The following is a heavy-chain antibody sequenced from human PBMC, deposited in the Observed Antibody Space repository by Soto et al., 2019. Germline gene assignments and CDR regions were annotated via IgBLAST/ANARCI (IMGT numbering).Heavy chain of an antibody. V-gene: IGHV4-30-4*01. J-gene: IGHJ4*02. Sequence: TSETLSLTCTVSGGSISSGDYYWSWIRQPPGKGLEWIGYIYYSGSTYYNPSLKSRVTISVDTSKNQFSLKLSSVTAADTAVYYCAREVGYYDSSGYPSGYWGQGTLVTVSS. CDR3: AREVGYYDSSGYPSGY. D-gene: IGHD3-22*01. CDR1: GGSISSGDYY. CDR2: IYYSGST.